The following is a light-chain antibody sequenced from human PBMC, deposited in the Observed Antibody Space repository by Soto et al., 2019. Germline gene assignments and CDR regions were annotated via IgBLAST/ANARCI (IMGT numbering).Light chain of an antibody. CDR2: EVS. Sequence: QSALTQPPSASGSPGQSVTISCTGTSSDVGGYNYVSWYQRHPGKAPKLMIYEVSKRPSGVPDRFSGSKSGNTASLSVSGLQAEDEADYYCISYAGSNSMVFGGGTKVTVL. CDR3: ISYAGSNSMV. V-gene: IGLV2-8*01. CDR1: SSDVGGYNY. J-gene: IGLJ3*02.